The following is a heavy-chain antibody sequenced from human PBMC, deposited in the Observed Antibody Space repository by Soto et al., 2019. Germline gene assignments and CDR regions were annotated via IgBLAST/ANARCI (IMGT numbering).Heavy chain of an antibody. CDR3: AYLPCSGGSCYWFSFSGMDV. CDR1: GFSLSTSGVG. J-gene: IGHJ6*02. D-gene: IGHD2-15*01. CDR2: IYWDDDK. Sequence: QITLKESGPTLVKPTQTLTLTCTFSGFSLSTSGVGVAWIRQPPGKALEWLALIYWDDDKPYRPSLESRLTITKDTSKTPVVLTMTNMDSVDTATYYCAYLPCSGGSCYWFSFSGMDVWGQGTTVTVSS. V-gene: IGHV2-5*02.